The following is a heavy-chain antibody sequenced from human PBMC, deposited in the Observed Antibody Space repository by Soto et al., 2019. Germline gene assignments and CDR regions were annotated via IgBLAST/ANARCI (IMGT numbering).Heavy chain of an antibody. V-gene: IGHV3-30*18. J-gene: IGHJ4*02. CDR2: ISYDGSNK. CDR1: GFTFSSYG. Sequence: PGGSLRLSCAASGFTFSSYGMHWVRQAPGKGLEWVAVISYDGSNKYYADSVKGRFTISRDNSKNTLYLQMNSLRAEDTAVYYCAKTDRGYYYDYWGQGTLVTVSS. D-gene: IGHD3-22*01. CDR3: AKTDRGYYYDY.